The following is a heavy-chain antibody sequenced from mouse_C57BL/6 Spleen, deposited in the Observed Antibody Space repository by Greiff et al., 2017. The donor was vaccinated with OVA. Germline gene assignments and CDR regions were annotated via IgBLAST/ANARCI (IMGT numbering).Heavy chain of an antibody. V-gene: IGHV10-1*01. Sequence: DVQLVESGGGLVQPKGSLKLSCAASGFSFNTYAMNWVRQAPGKGLEWVARIRSKSNNYATYYADSVKDRFTISRDDSESMLYLQMNNLKTEDTAMYYCVRHDELRLEVWGTGTTVTVSS. CDR3: VRHDELRLEV. CDR2: IRSKSNNYAT. J-gene: IGHJ1*03. CDR1: GFSFNTYA. D-gene: IGHD1-2*01.